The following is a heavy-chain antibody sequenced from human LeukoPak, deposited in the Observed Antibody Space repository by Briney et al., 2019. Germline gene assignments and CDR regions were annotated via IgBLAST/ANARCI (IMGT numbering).Heavy chain of an antibody. Sequence: GGSLRLSCAGSGFTFSNYAMNWVRQAPGKGLEWVSDISGSGGDTYYADSVKGRFTISRDNSKNTLYLQMNSLRAEDTAVYYCAKRPRDGYNSPLEYWGQGTLVTVSS. J-gene: IGHJ4*02. CDR3: AKRPRDGYNSPLEY. CDR1: GFTFSNYA. V-gene: IGHV3-23*01. D-gene: IGHD5-24*01. CDR2: ISGSGGDT.